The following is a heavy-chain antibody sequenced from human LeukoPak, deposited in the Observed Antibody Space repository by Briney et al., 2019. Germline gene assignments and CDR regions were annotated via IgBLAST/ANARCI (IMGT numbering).Heavy chain of an antibody. V-gene: IGHV4-39*07. CDR1: GGSISSSSYY. D-gene: IGHD1-1*01. CDR2: IYYSGST. Sequence: SETLSLTCTVSGGSISSSSYYWGWIRQPPGKGLEWIGSIYYSGSTYYNPSLKSRVTISVDTSKNQFSLKLSSVTAADTAVYARTGYNWNDEFRSDYWGQGTLVTVSP. CDR3: TGYNWNDEFRSDY. J-gene: IGHJ4*02.